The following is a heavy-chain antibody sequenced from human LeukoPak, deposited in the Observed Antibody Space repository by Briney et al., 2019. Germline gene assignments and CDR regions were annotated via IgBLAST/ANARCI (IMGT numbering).Heavy chain of an antibody. CDR1: GGSLSSSSYY. J-gene: IGHJ4*02. Sequence: SETLSLTCTLSGGSLSSSSYYWGWIRQPPGKGLEWFGCIYYSRSTYYNPSLKSRVTISVDTSKEQFSLKLSSVIAAETAVYYCAKHCLCSGYDSQNFFDYWGQGTLITVAS. CDR3: AKHCLCSGYDSQNFFDY. V-gene: IGHV4-39*01. CDR2: IYYSRST. D-gene: IGHD5-12*01.